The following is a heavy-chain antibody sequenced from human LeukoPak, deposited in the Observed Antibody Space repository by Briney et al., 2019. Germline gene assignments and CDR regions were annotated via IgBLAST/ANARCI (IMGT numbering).Heavy chain of an antibody. CDR2: ITAGGRNT. Sequence: GGSLRLSCAASGFTFGNYAMSWVRQAPGKGLEWVSTITAGGRNTYYADSVKGRFTISRDNSKNTLYLQMNSLRDEDTALYYCAKTPGHTSSWQFDYWGLGTLVTVSS. J-gene: IGHJ4*02. D-gene: IGHD6-13*01. V-gene: IGHV3-23*01. CDR1: GFTFGNYA. CDR3: AKTPGHTSSWQFDY.